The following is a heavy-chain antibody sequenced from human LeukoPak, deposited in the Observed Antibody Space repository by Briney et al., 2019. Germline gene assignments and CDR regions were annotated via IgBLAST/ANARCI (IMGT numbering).Heavy chain of an antibody. J-gene: IGHJ4*02. D-gene: IGHD6-13*01. CDR1: GFTFSSYA. V-gene: IGHV3-23*01. CDR3: AEDIAAAATLDY. Sequence: PGGSLRLSCAAPGFTFSSYAMSWVRQAPGKGLEWVSAFSGSGGSTYYADSVKGRFTISRDNSKNTLYLQMNSLRAEDTAVYYCAEDIAAAATLDYWGQGTLVTVSS. CDR2: FSGSGGST.